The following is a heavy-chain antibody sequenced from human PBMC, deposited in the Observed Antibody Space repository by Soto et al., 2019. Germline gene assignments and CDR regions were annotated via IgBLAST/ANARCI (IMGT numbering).Heavy chain of an antibody. J-gene: IGHJ4*02. V-gene: IGHV3-23*01. Sequence: DVQLLESGGGLVQPGGSLRLSCAASGFSFSSYAMVWVRQAPGKGLEWVSVISARGGSSYFADSVKGRFTISRDNSTNVLSLEMNSLRAEDTAIYFCAKGSIEYSASVDNWGQGTLVLVSS. CDR3: AKGSIEYSASVDN. CDR1: GFSFSSYA. D-gene: IGHD4-4*01. CDR2: ISARGGSS.